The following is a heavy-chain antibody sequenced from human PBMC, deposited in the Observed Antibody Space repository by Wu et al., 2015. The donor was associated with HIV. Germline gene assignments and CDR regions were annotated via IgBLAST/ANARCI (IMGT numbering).Heavy chain of an antibody. Sequence: QVQLVQSGAEVKKPGASVHISCKASGYTFPRYYIHWVRQAPGQGLQWMGFIDPSDGDATYPEQFQGRCTVTRDTSTNTVYMELNSLTPGDTAIYFCARSRPKTRGFDWFTHRLLPSDVWGQGTTVIVSS. V-gene: IGHV1-46*01. J-gene: IGHJ6*01. CDR1: GYTFPRYY. CDR3: ARSRPKTRGFDWFTHRLLPSDV. CDR2: IDPSDGDA. D-gene: IGHD3-9*01.